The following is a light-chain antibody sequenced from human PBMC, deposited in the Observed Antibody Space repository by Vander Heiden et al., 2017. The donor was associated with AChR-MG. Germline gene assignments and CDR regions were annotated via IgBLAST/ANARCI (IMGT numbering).Light chain of an antibody. V-gene: IGKV1-39*01. CDR1: QSIVTS. CDR3: QQTANTLMYT. J-gene: IGKJ2*01. CDR2: AAS. Sequence: DIQMTQSPSSLSAFVGDRVTITCRASQSIVTSLNWYQQSPGKAPKLLIYAASSLQSGVPSRFSGSGYGTDFTLTISSLQAEDFATYYCQQTANTLMYTFGQGTKLEMK.